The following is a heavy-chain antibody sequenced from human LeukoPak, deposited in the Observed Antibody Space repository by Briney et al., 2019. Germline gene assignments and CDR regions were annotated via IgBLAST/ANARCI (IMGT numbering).Heavy chain of an antibody. J-gene: IGHJ5*02. CDR2: SRSRYT. V-gene: IGHV3-11*06. CDR3: ARDQGILTGFNWFDP. CDR1: GFTFSDYY. D-gene: IGHD3-9*01. Sequence: PGGSLRLSCAASGFTFSDYYMSSRSRYTKYADSVKGRFTISRDNAKNSLYLQMNSLRAEDTAVYYCARDQGILTGFNWFDPWGQGTLVTVSS.